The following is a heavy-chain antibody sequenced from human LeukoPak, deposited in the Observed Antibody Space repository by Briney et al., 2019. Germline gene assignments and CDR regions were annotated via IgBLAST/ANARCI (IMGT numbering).Heavy chain of an antibody. CDR2: INWNGGST. Sequence: GGSLRLSCAASGFTFDDYGMSWVRQAPGKGLEWVSGINWNGGSTGYADSVKGRFTISRDNAKNSLYLQMNSLRAEDTALYHCAGVGSSKGYYYYYYYYMDVWGKGTTVTVSS. D-gene: IGHD6-6*01. J-gene: IGHJ6*03. CDR1: GFTFDDYG. V-gene: IGHV3-20*01. CDR3: AGVGSSKGYYYYYYYYMDV.